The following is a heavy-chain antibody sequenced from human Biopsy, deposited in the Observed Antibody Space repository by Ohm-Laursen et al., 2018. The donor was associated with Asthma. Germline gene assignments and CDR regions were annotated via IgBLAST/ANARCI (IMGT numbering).Heavy chain of an antibody. CDR1: GFSFDDYA. CDR3: VRDGTDDAFDI. J-gene: IGHJ3*02. Sequence: SLRLSCAASGFSFDDYAMFWVRQAPGKGLEWVSGISWNRGTIGYADSVKGRFTMARDNSKNTLDLEMNSLREEDTAVYYCVRDGTDDAFDIWGQGTVVSVSS. V-gene: IGHV3-9*01. D-gene: IGHD1-1*01. CDR2: ISWNRGTI.